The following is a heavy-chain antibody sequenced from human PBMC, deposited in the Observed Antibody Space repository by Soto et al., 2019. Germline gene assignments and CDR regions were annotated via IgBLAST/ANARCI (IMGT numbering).Heavy chain of an antibody. CDR1: GFVFTDSY. J-gene: IGHJ4*02. Sequence: QVFLVQSEAAVRKPGASVRVSCKASGFVFTDSYMHWVRQAPGQGLEWVGWINPSSGGAKYAQKFQGRVSMTRDTAIDTIYMEMNRLTSDDTAVYYCAKGAYYDSGGRCVYGGQGTLVTVSS. D-gene: IGHD3-22*01. CDR2: INPSSGGA. CDR3: AKGAYYDSGGRCVY. V-gene: IGHV1-2*02.